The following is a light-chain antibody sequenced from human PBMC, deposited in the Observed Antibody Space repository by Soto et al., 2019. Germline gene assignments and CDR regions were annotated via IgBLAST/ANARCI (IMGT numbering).Light chain of an antibody. Sequence: QSVLTQPPSASGSPGQSVTISCTGTSSDVGGYNYVSWYQQHPGKAPKLMIYEVSKRPSGVHDRFSGSKSGNTASLTVSGLQAEDEADYYCSSYAGSNNPLVFGTGTKLTVL. CDR3: SSYAGSNNPLV. V-gene: IGLV2-8*01. CDR1: SSDVGGYNY. CDR2: EVS. J-gene: IGLJ1*01.